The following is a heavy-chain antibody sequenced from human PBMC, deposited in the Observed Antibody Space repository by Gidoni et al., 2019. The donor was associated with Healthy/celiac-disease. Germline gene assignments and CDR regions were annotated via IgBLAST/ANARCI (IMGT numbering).Heavy chain of an antibody. D-gene: IGHD7-27*01. V-gene: IGHV4-59*12. CDR1: GGSISSYY. CDR2: IYYTGST. CDR3: AREATGEVYGGAFDI. J-gene: IGHJ3*02. Sequence: QVQLQGSGPGLVRPSETLSLTCTVSGGSISSYYGSWIRQPPGKGLECIGYIYYTGSTNYNPALKSRVTISVDTSKNQFSLKLSSVTAADTAVYYCAREATGEVYGGAFDIWGQGTMVTVSS.